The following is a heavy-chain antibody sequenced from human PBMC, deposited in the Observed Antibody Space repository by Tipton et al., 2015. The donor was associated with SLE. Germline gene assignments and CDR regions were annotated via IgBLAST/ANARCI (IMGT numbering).Heavy chain of an antibody. CDR3: ARQGSTTDGLSYYYGMDV. J-gene: IGHJ6*02. CDR1: GGSISSGDYY. D-gene: IGHD1-1*01. CDR2: IYYIGDT. V-gene: IGHV4-30-4*08. Sequence: TLSLTCTASGGSISSGDYYWAWIRQPPGKGLEWIGYIYYIGDTYYNPSLKSRVTISVDTSKNQFSVKLTSVTAADTAVYYCARQGSTTDGLSYYYGMDVWGQGATVTVSS.